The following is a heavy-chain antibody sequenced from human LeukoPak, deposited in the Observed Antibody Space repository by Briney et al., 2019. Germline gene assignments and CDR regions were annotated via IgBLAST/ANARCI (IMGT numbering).Heavy chain of an antibody. D-gene: IGHD2-21*01. CDR1: GFTFNNYA. J-gene: IGHJ4*02. CDR2: IDGGGDAT. V-gene: IGHV3-23*01. Sequence: GGSLRLSCAASGFTFNNYAMGWVRQPPGKGLEWLSAIDGGGDATKYADSMKGRFTISRDNSKNTLSLQMNSLRVEDTAIYYCAKSDCGSDGCKLLNYWGQGILVTVSS. CDR3: AKSDCGSDGCKLLNY.